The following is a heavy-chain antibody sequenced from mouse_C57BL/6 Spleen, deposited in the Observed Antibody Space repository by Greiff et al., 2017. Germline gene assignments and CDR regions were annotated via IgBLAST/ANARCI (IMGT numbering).Heavy chain of an antibody. D-gene: IGHD2-5*01. V-gene: IGHV1-15*01. Sequence: VQLQQSGAELVRPGASVTLSCKASGYTFTDYEMHWVKQTPVHGLEWIGAIDPETGGTAYNQKFKGQAILTADKSSSTAYMELRSLTSEDSAVYYGTRLHYSKGFAYWGQGTLVTVSA. CDR3: TRLHYSKGFAY. CDR2: IDPETGGT. J-gene: IGHJ3*01. CDR1: GYTFTDYE.